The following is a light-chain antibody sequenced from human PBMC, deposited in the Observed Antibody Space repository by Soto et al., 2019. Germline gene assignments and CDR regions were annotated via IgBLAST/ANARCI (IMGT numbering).Light chain of an antibody. J-gene: IGLJ2*01. V-gene: IGLV2-14*01. Sequence: QSVLTQPASVSGSPGQSITISCTGTSSDVGVYNYVSWYQQHPVKAPKLIIYDVSYRPSGVSNRFSGSKSGNTASLTISGLQSEDEADYYCSSYTSSSTVVFGGGTKLTVL. CDR1: SSDVGVYNY. CDR2: DVS. CDR3: SSYTSSSTVV.